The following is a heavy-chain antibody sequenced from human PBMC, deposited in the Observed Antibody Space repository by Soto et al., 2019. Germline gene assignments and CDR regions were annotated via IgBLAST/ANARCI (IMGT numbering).Heavy chain of an antibody. Sequence: SETLSLTCAVSGGSISSSNWWSWVRQPPGKGLEWIGEIYHSGSTNYNPSLKSRVTISVDKSKNQFSLKLSSVTAADTAVYYCARVSHPKTPSIAVAGEVAYYFDYWGQGTLVTVSS. D-gene: IGHD6-19*01. V-gene: IGHV4-4*02. J-gene: IGHJ4*02. CDR3: ARVSHPKTPSIAVAGEVAYYFDY. CDR1: GGSISSSNW. CDR2: IYHSGST.